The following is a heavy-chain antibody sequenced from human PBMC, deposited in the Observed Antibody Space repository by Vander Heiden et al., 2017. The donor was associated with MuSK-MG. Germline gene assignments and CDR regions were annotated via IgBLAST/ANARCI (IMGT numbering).Heavy chain of an antibody. Sequence: QVQLQESGPGLVKPSQTLSLTCTVSGGSLSSGGYSWSWICQQPGKGLEWIGYIYYSGNTYYNPSIKSRVSRSVDTSKNQFSLKLSSVTAADKDVYYCARYPADYYDSGRQGGDGFDMWGQCKMVTDSS. J-gene: IGHJ3*02. D-gene: IGHD3-10*01. CDR3: ARYPADYYDSGRQGGDGFDM. CDR2: IYYSGNT. CDR1: GGSLSSGGYS. V-gene: IGHV4-31*03.